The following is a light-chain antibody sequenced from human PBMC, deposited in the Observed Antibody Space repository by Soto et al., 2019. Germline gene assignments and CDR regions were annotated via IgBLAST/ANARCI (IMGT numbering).Light chain of an antibody. CDR1: QSVSHN. J-gene: IGKJ2*01. CDR3: QQSNNWPYT. Sequence: EILMTQSPATLSVSPGERATLSCRASQSVSHNLAWYQQKPGQAPRLLFYGASTRAIGTPARFSGSGSGTEFPLPISSLQSEDFAISYCQQSNNWPYTFGQGTKLEIK. V-gene: IGKV3-15*01. CDR2: GAS.